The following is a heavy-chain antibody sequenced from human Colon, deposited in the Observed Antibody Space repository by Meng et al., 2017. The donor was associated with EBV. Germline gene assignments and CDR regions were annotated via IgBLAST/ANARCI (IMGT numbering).Heavy chain of an antibody. Sequence: QAQLQSSGPGLLQPSQTLSLPCTVSGGSISSGDYYWSWIRQPPGKGLEWIGYIYYSGSTYSNASLKSRVTISIDRSKNQFSLKLSSVTAADTAVYYCARDRKHYGERGWFDPWGQGTLVTVSS. CDR2: IYYSGST. CDR1: GGSISSGDYY. J-gene: IGHJ5*02. CDR3: ARDRKHYGERGWFDP. D-gene: IGHD4-17*01. V-gene: IGHV4-30-4*01.